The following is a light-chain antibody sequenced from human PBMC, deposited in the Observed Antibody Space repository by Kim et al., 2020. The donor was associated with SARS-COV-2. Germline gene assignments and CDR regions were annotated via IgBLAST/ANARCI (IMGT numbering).Light chain of an antibody. Sequence: SYELTQPPSVSVSPGQTASITCSGDKLGNKYASWYQQRPGQSPVLVISQDNKRPSGIPERFSGSNSGNTASLTISGTKAMDEADYYCQAWDSSTGVVFGGGTKLTVL. CDR2: QDN. V-gene: IGLV3-1*01. J-gene: IGLJ2*01. CDR1: KLGNKY. CDR3: QAWDSSTGVV.